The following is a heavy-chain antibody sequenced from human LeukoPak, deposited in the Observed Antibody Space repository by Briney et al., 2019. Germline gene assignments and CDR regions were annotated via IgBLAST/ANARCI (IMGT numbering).Heavy chain of an antibody. CDR2: IIPIFGTA. V-gene: IGHV1-69*01. J-gene: IGHJ4*02. CDR3: AREIPLLGYCSSTSCYSYYFDY. D-gene: IGHD2-2*01. Sequence: SVKVSCKASGGTFSSYAISWVRQTPGQRLEWMGGIIPIFGTANYAQKFQGRVTINADESTSTAYMELSSLRSEDTAVYYCAREIPLLGYCSSTSCYSYYFDYWGQGTLVTVSS. CDR1: GGTFSSYA.